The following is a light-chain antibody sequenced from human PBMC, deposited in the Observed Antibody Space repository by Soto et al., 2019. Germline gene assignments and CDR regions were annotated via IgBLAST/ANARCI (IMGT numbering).Light chain of an antibody. V-gene: IGKV1-12*01. J-gene: IGKJ5*01. Sequence: IQLSESPSHVSAPVGATVPIICTSSEDISTWLAWYQQKPWKAHKLLXYAASSLQSGVPSRFSGSGSGTDFTPTISSLQPQDFATYYCQHADSFPLITFGQGTRLEIK. CDR2: AAS. CDR1: EDISTW. CDR3: QHADSFPLIT.